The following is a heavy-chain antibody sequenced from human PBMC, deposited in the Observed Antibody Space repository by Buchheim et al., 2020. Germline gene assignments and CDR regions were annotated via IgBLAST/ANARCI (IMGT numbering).Heavy chain of an antibody. CDR2: IKQDGSEK. CDR3: ARDIWFGESPYGMDV. J-gene: IGHJ6*02. CDR1: GFIFSKYW. D-gene: IGHD3-10*01. Sequence: EAQLVESGGGLVQPGGSLRLSCVASGFIFSKYWMTWVRQAPGKGLEWVASIKQDGSEKYNVDSVKGRFTVSRDSAKNSVYLQMNSLTAEDTAVYYCARDIWFGESPYGMDVWGQGTT. V-gene: IGHV3-7*01.